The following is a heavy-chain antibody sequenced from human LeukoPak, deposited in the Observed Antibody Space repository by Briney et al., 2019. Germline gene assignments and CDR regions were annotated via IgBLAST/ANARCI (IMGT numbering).Heavy chain of an antibody. J-gene: IGHJ4*02. CDR2: IYYSGST. CDR1: GGSISSGDYY. Sequence: SQTLSLTCTVSGGSISSGDYYWSWIRQPPGKGLEWIGYIYYSGSTYYNPSLKSRVTISVDTSKNQFSLKLSSVTAADTAVYYCARAGGGCSSTSCYPNFDYWGQGTLVTVSS. D-gene: IGHD2-2*01. V-gene: IGHV4-30-4*08. CDR3: ARAGGGCSSTSCYPNFDY.